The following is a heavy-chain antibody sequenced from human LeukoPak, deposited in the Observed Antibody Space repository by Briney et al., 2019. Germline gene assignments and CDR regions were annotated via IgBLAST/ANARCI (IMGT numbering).Heavy chain of an antibody. CDR3: AREKTACGGDCYDS. V-gene: IGHV3-48*03. J-gene: IGHJ4*02. D-gene: IGHD2-21*01. CDR2: ISSSGTPI. CDR1: GLTFNSYE. Sequence: PGGSLRLSCAASGLTFNSYEMNWVRQAPGKGLEWVSYISSSGTPIHYADSVKGRFTISRDNAKNSLFLQMNSLRAEDTAVYYCAREKTACGGDCYDSWGQGTLVTVSS.